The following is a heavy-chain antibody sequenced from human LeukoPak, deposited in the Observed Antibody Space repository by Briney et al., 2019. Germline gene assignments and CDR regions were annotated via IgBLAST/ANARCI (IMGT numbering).Heavy chain of an antibody. Sequence: TSETLSLTCTVSGGSIISYYWSWIRQPPGRGLEWIGYIYYSGSTNYNPSLKSRVTISVDPSKNQFSLKLSSVTAADTAVYYCARVEYSSTFDYWGRGTLVAVSS. CDR1: GGSIISYY. CDR3: ARVEYSSTFDY. V-gene: IGHV4-59*01. D-gene: IGHD6-6*01. J-gene: IGHJ4*02. CDR2: IYYSGST.